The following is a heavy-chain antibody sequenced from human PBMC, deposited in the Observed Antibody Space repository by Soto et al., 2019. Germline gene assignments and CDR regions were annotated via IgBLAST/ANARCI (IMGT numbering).Heavy chain of an antibody. CDR1: GFTFSSYG. V-gene: IGHV3-33*01. J-gene: IGHJ4*02. CDR2: IWYDGSNK. D-gene: IGHD2-21*02. Sequence: GGSLRLSCAASGFTFSSYGMHWVRQAPGKGLEWVAVIWYDGSNKYYADSVKGRFTISRDNSKNTLYLQMNSLRAEDTAVYYCARDLPVVTPGFDYWGQGTLVTVSS. CDR3: ARDLPVVTPGFDY.